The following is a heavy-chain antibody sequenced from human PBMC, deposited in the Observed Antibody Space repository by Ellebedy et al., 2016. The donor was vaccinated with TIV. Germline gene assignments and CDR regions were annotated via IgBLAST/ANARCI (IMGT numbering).Heavy chain of an antibody. D-gene: IGHD3-16*01. CDR2: IYHSGV. CDR3: ARGSGFAVGGDYFDY. CDR1: GGSISSSNW. V-gene: IGHV4-4*02. Sequence: SETLSLTCAVSGGSISSSNWWTWVRQSPEKGLEWIGEIYHSGVNYNPSLKSPVTISVDTSKNQFYLKLSSVTAADTAVYYCARGSGFAVGGDYFDYWGQGTLVTVSS. J-gene: IGHJ4*02.